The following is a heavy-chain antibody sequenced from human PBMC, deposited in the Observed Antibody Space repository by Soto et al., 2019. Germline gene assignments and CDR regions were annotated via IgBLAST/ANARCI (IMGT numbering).Heavy chain of an antibody. CDR2: ISYDGSNK. D-gene: IGHD7-27*01. J-gene: IGHJ4*02. CDR1: GFTFSSYA. V-gene: IGHV3-30-3*01. CDR3: ARDWGRYFDY. Sequence: QVQLVESGGGVVQPGRSLRLSCAASGFTFSSYAMHWVRQAPGKGLEWVAVISYDGSNKYYADSVKGRFTISRDNSKNTLYLQMNSLRAEDTAVYYCARDWGRYFDYWGQGTLLTVSS.